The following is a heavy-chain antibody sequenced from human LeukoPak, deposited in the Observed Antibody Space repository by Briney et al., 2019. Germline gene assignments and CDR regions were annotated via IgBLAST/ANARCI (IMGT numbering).Heavy chain of an antibody. J-gene: IGHJ4*02. D-gene: IGHD4-17*01. CDR1: GGSISSGGYY. Sequence: SETLSLTCTVSGGSISSGGYYWSCIRQHPGKGLEWIGYIYYSGSTYYNPSLKSRVTISVDTSKNQFSLKLSSVTAADTAVYYCAREMTTVIDYWGQGTLVTVSS. CDR3: AREMTTVIDY. V-gene: IGHV4-31*03. CDR2: IYYSGST.